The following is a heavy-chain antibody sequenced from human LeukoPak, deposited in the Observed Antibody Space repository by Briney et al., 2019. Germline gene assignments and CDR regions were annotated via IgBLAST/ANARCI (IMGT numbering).Heavy chain of an antibody. Sequence: SETLSLTCAVYGGSFSGYYWSWIRQPPGKGLEWIGEINHSGSTNYNPSLKSRVTISVDTSKNQFSLKLSSVTAADTAVYYCARAGDYSSGWYYNSAGHNWFDPWGQGTLVTVSS. D-gene: IGHD6-19*01. CDR3: ARAGDYSSGWYYNSAGHNWFDP. V-gene: IGHV4-34*01. CDR1: GGSFSGYY. J-gene: IGHJ5*02. CDR2: INHSGST.